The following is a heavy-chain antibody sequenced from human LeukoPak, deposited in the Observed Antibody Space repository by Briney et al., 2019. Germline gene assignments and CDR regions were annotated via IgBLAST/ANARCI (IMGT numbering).Heavy chain of an antibody. J-gene: IGHJ3*02. D-gene: IGHD3-10*01. V-gene: IGHV3-73*01. CDR3: TRHDRINDI. CDR2: IRSKANSYAT. CDR1: GFTFSGSA. Sequence: PGGSLRLSCAPSGFTFSGSAMHWVRQASGKGLEWVGRIRSKANSYATAYAASVKGRFTISRDDSKNTAYLQMNSLKTEDTAVYYCTRHDRINDIWGQGTMVTVSS.